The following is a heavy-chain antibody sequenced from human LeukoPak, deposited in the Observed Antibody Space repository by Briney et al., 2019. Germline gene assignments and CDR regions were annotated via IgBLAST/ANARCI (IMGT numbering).Heavy chain of an antibody. CDR3: AKGVRIAMVRGAFDI. CDR1: GFTFDDYA. V-gene: IGHV3-9*01. D-gene: IGHD3-10*01. J-gene: IGHJ3*02. Sequence: GRSLRLSCAASGFTFDDYAMHWVRQAPGKGLEWVSGISWNSGSIGYADSVKGRFTISRDNAKNSLYLQMNSLRAEDTALYYCAKGVRIAMVRGAFDIWGQGTMVTVSS. CDR2: ISWNSGSI.